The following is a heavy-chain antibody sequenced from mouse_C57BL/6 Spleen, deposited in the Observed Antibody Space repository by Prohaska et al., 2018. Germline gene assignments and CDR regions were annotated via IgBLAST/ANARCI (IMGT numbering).Heavy chain of an antibody. Sequence: LVKISCKAAGYTFTDYYMNWVKQSHGKSLEWNGDINPNNGGTSNNQKFKGKATLSVDKSSSTAYMERRSLTSEDSAVYYCAIDSSGYVGYFDYWGQGTTLTVSS. V-gene: IGHV1-26*01. CDR1: GYTFTDYY. J-gene: IGHJ2*01. CDR3: AIDSSGYVGYFDY. CDR2: INPNNGGT. D-gene: IGHD3-2*02.